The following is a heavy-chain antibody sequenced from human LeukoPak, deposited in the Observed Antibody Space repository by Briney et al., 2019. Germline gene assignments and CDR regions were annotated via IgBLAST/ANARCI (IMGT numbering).Heavy chain of an antibody. V-gene: IGHV3-11*01. CDR1: GFTFSDYY. CDR3: AGGHWGFSRTSMGYFQQ. D-gene: IGHD2-2*01. CDR2: ISDSGGTI. J-gene: IGHJ1*01. Sequence: PGGSLRLSCAASGFTFSDYYMSWIRQAPGKGLEWVSYISDSGGTIYYADSVKGRFTISRDNAKNSLYLQMNRLRAEDTAVYFCAGGHWGFSRTSMGYFQQWGQGTLVTVSS.